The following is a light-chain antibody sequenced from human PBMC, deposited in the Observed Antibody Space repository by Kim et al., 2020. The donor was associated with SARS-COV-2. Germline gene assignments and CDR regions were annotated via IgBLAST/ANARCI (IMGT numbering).Light chain of an antibody. CDR2: RNN. CDR1: SSNIGSNY. CDR3: AAWDDSLSAWV. V-gene: IGLV1-47*01. Sequence: GQRVTISCSGSSSNIGSNYVYWYQQLPGTAPKLLIYRNNQRPSGVPDRFSRSKSGTSASLAISGLRSEDEADYYCAAWDDSLSAWVFGGGTKLTVL. J-gene: IGLJ3*02.